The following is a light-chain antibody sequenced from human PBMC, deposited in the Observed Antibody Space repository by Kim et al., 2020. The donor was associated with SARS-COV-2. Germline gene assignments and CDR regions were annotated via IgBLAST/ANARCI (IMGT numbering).Light chain of an antibody. V-gene: IGLV1-47*01. CDR1: RSNIGSNF. Sequence: GQRVTFSCVGSRSNIGSNFVYWYQQFPRMAPKLLICRNSQRPSGVPDRFSGSKSDTSASLTINGLRSEDAAHYYCATWDDILDGQIFGGGTQLTVL. CDR3: ATWDDILDGQI. J-gene: IGLJ2*01. CDR2: RNS.